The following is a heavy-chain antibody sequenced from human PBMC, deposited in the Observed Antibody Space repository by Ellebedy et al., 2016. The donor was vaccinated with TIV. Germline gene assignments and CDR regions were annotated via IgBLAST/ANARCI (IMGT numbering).Heavy chain of an antibody. V-gene: IGHV3-53*01. CDR1: GFTVSNNY. CDR2: IYSGGST. Sequence: GESLKISCAASGFTVSNNYISWVRQAPGKGLEWVSVIYSGGSTYYADSVKGRFTISRDNSKNTVYLQRNSLRAEDTAVYYCARGVLSGYWGQGTLVTVSS. D-gene: IGHD2/OR15-2a*01. CDR3: ARGVLSGY. J-gene: IGHJ4*02.